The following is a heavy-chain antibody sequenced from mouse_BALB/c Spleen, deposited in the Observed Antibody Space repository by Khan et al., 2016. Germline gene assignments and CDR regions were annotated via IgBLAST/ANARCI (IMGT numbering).Heavy chain of an antibody. CDR3: ARSRDVYAMDY. CDR1: GFTFSSFG. D-gene: IGHD3-3*01. V-gene: IGHV5-17*02. J-gene: IGHJ4*01. Sequence: EVELVESGGGLVQPGGSRKLSCAASGFTFSSFGMHWVRQAPEKGLEWVAYISSGSNTIYYEDTVKGRFTISRDNPKNTLFLQMTSLRSEDTAIYYCARSRDVYAMDYWGQGTSVTVSS. CDR2: ISSGSNTI.